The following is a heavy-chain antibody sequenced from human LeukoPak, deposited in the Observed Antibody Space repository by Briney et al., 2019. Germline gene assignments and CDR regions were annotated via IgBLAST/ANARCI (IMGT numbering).Heavy chain of an antibody. Sequence: PGRSLRLSCTASGFTLSSFGMHWVRQAPGKGLEWVAVISDDGSNRYYADSVKGRFTISRDNSKNTLYLQMNCLRAEDTAEYYCAKDADTATIIYWYFDLWGRGTLVTVSS. V-gene: IGHV3-30*18. CDR1: GFTLSSFG. CDR2: ISDDGSNR. D-gene: IGHD5-18*01. CDR3: AKDADTATIIYWYFDL. J-gene: IGHJ2*01.